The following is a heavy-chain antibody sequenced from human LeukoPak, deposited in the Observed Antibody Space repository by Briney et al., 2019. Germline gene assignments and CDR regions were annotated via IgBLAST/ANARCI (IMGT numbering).Heavy chain of an antibody. D-gene: IGHD3-3*01. CDR2: IKQDGSEK. CDR3: ARVQSYYDFWSGSLNYDAFDI. CDR1: GFAFSSYW. J-gene: IGHJ3*02. V-gene: IGHV3-7*01. Sequence: GGSLRLSCAASGFAFSSYWMSWVRQAPGKGLEWVANIKQDGSEKYYVDSVKGRFTISRDNAKNSLYLQMNSLRAEDTAVYYCARVQSYYDFWSGSLNYDAFDIWGQGTMVTVSS.